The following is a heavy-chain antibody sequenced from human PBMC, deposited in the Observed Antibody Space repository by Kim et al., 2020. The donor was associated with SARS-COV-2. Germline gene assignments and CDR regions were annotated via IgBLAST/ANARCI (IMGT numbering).Heavy chain of an antibody. V-gene: IGHV4-39*01. CDR3: ARHTASGYYYYYMDV. Sequence: YKPSLRSRVTISVDTSKNQFSLKLSSVTASNAAVYYCARHTASGYYYYYMDVWGEGTTVTVSS. J-gene: IGHJ6*03. D-gene: IGHD4-17*01.